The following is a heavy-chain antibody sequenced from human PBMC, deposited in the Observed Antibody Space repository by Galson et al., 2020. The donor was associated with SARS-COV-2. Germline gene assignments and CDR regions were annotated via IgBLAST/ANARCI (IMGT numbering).Heavy chain of an antibody. V-gene: IGHV4-31*03. Sequence: SQTLSLTCTVSGGSISSGGYYWSWIRQHPGKGLEWIGYIYYSGSTYYNPSLKSRVTISVHTYKNQFSLKLSPVTAADTSVYHCARAPLGGRYFGWYFDLWGLGTLVTVSS. J-gene: IGHJ2*01. CDR3: ARAPLGGRYFGWYFDL. D-gene: IGHD3-9*01. CDR1: GGSISSGGYY. CDR2: IYYSGST.